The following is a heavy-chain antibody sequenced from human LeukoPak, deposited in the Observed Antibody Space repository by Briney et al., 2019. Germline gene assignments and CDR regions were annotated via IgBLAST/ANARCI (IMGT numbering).Heavy chain of an antibody. CDR2: IIPIFGTA. J-gene: IGHJ5*02. D-gene: IGHD2-2*01. CDR3: AGRRRIRYCRSTSCYANWFDP. CDR1: GGTFSSYA. Sequence: ASVKVSCKASGGTFSSYAISWVRQAPGQGLEWMGGIIPIFGTANYAQKFQGRVTITADESTSTAYMELSSLRSEDTAVYYCAGRRRIRYCRSTSCYANWFDPWGQGTLVTVSS. V-gene: IGHV1-69*13.